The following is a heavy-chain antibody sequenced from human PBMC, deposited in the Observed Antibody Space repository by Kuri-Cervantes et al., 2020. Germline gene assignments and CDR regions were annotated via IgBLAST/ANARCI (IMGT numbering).Heavy chain of an antibody. CDR2: ISSSSSTI. D-gene: IGHD6-6*01. CDR1: GSTFSSYS. CDR3: ARDRNSSSWGVPWYFDL. V-gene: IGHV3-48*01. Sequence: LSLTCAASGSTFSSYSMNWVRQAPGKGLEWVSYISSSSSTIYYADSVKGRFTISRDNAKNSLYLQMNSLRAEDTAVYYCARDRNSSSWGVPWYFDLWGRGTLVTDSS. J-gene: IGHJ2*01.